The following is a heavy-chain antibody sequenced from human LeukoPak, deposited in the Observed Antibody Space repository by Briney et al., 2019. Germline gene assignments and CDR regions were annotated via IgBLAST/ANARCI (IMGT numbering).Heavy chain of an antibody. V-gene: IGHV3-33*01. Sequence: GGSLRPSCAASGFTFSSYGMHWVRQAPGKGLEWVAVIWYDGSNKYYADSVKGRFTISRDNSKNTLYLQMNSLRAEDTAVYYCARERSGYYYFDYWGQGTLVTVSS. CDR2: IWYDGSNK. D-gene: IGHD3-22*01. J-gene: IGHJ4*02. CDR1: GFTFSSYG. CDR3: ARERSGYYYFDY.